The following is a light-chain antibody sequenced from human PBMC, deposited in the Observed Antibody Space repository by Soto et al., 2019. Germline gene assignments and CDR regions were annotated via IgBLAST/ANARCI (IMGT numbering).Light chain of an antibody. Sequence: QSALTQPASVSGSPGQSITISCTGTSSDVGDYNYVSWYQQHPGKAPKLIIYEVSNRPSGVSTRFSGSKSGNTASLTISGLQAEDEADYYCTSYTSTSTLYDFGTGTKLTVL. CDR3: TSYTSTSTLYD. CDR1: SSDVGDYNY. CDR2: EVS. J-gene: IGLJ1*01. V-gene: IGLV2-14*01.